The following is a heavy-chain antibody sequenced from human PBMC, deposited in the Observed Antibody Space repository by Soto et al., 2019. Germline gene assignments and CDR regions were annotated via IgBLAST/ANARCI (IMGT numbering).Heavy chain of an antibody. D-gene: IGHD1-26*01. CDR1: GFTFINAW. J-gene: IGHJ4*02. CDR2: IKSKTDGGTT. CDR3: TTLGIIGSYDY. V-gene: IGHV3-15*01. Sequence: PGGSLRLSCAASGFTFINAWIICCGHAPGKGLEWVGRIKSKTDGGTTDYAAPVKGRFTISRDDSKNTLYLQMNSLKTEDTAVYYCTTLGIIGSYDYWGQGTLVTVSS.